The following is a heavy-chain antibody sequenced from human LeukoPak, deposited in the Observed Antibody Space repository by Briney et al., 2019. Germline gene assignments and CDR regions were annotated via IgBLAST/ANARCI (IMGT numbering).Heavy chain of an antibody. CDR1: GGSFSGYY. V-gene: IGHV4-34*01. J-gene: IGHJ4*02. D-gene: IGHD3-22*01. Sequence: SETLSLTCAVYGGSFSGYYWSWIRQPPGKGLEWIGEINHSGSTNYNPSLKSRVTISVDTSKNQFSMKLSSVTAADTAVYYCARGRYQYYYDSSGYLYWFDYWGQGTLVTVSS. CDR3: ARGRYQYYYDSSGYLYWFDY. CDR2: INHSGST.